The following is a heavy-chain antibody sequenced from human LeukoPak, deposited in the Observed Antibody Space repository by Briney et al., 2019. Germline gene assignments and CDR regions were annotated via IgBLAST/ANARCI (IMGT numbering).Heavy chain of an antibody. Sequence: TSETLSLTCAVYGGSFSNYYWSWIRQPPGKGLEWIGEINDSGRINYNPSLLSRVTVSVDPSKNQFSLSLTPVTATDTAVYYCARRWNYGRNYYIDVWGKGATVSVSS. CDR1: GGSFSNYY. CDR2: INDSGRI. J-gene: IGHJ6*03. CDR3: ARRWNYGRNYYIDV. V-gene: IGHV4-34*01. D-gene: IGHD1-7*01.